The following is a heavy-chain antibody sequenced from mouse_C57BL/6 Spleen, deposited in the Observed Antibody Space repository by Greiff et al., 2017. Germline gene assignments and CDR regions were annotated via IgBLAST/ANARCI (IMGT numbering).Heavy chain of an antibody. CDR2: IDPSDSET. CDR1: GYTFTSYW. Sequence: QVQLKQPGAELVRPGSSVKLSCKASGYTFTSYWMHWVKQRPIQGLEWIGNIDPSDSETHYNQKFKDKATLTVDKSSSTAYMQLSSLTSEDSAVYYCARPDYYGSSWDYWGQGTTLTVSS. CDR3: ARPDYYGSSWDY. D-gene: IGHD1-1*01. J-gene: IGHJ2*01. V-gene: IGHV1-52*01.